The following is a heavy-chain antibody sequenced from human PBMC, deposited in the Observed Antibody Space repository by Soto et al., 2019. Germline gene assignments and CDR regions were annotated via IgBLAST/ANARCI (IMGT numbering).Heavy chain of an antibody. J-gene: IGHJ5*02. CDR2: ISAYNGNT. CDR3: AREYTVYCSGGSCFESVWFDP. Sequence: ASVKVSCKASGYTFTSYGISWVRQAPGQGLERLGWISAYNGNTNYAQKLQGRVTMTTDTSTSTAYMELRSLRSDDTAVYYCAREYTVYCSGGSCFESVWFDPWGQGTLVTVPQ. CDR1: GYTFTSYG. D-gene: IGHD2-15*01. V-gene: IGHV1-18*01.